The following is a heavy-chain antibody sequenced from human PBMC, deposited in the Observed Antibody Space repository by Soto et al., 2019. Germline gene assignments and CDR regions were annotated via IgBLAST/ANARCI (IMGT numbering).Heavy chain of an antibody. V-gene: IGHV4-39*01. CDR3: ARHLTYCSAGSCYSDFPYYGMDV. Sequence: SETLSLTCTVSGGSISSSSYYWGWIRQPPGKGLEWIGSIFYSGSTYYNPSLKSRVTISVDTSKNQFSLKLSSVTAADTAVYYCARHLTYCSAGSCYSDFPYYGMDVWGQGTTVT. D-gene: IGHD2-15*01. CDR1: GGSISSSSYY. J-gene: IGHJ6*02. CDR2: IFYSGST.